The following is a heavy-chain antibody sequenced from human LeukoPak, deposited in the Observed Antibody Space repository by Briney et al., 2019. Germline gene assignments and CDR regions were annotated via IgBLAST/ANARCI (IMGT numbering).Heavy chain of an antibody. CDR3: ASRSHRGIVVVPAAIVY. D-gene: IGHD2-2*01. Sequence: SETLSLTCAVSGGSISSSNWWRLVRPPPGKGLEWIGEIYHSGSTNYNPSLKSRVTISVDKSKNQFSLKLSSVTAADTAVYYCASRSHRGIVVVPAAIVYWGQGTLVTVSS. CDR2: IYHSGST. V-gene: IGHV4-4*02. J-gene: IGHJ4*02. CDR1: GGSISSSNW.